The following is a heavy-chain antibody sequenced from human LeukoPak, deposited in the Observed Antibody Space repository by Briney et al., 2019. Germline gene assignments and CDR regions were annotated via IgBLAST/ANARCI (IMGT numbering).Heavy chain of an antibody. J-gene: IGHJ5*02. CDR1: GFSLSSYA. D-gene: IGHD2-21*02. CDR2: IGTGGSDT. Sequence: GGSLRLSCAVSGFSLSSYATAWVRQAPGKGLEGVSGIGTGGSDTYYADAVKGRFTISKDSYKNALYLQMNSLRVEDTALNDCAKDLTYGDGRWEFARWGQGTLVTGSS. CDR3: AKDLTYGDGRWEFAR. V-gene: IGHV3-23*01.